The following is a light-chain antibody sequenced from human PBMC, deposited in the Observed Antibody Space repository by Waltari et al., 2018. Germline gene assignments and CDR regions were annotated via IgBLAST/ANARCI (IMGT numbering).Light chain of an antibody. V-gene: IGLV1-44*01. CDR2: SNN. Sequence: QSLLTQAPSASGTPGPTVTLSCSGSSSNIVSNTVNWYQQLPGTAPKLLIYSNNQRPSGVPARFSGSKSGTSASLAISGLQSEDEADYYCGTWDDSLNGPLFGGGTKVTVL. CDR1: SSNIVSNT. J-gene: IGLJ2*01. CDR3: GTWDDSLNGPL.